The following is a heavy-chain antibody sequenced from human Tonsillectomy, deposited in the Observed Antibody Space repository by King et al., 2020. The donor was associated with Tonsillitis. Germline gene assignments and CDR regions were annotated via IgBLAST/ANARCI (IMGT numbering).Heavy chain of an antibody. CDR3: ARERSVVTGLDY. CDR2: ISYDGSNK. D-gene: IGHD4-23*01. Sequence: QLVQSGGGVVQPGRSLRLSCAASGFTFSSYAMHWVRQAPGKGLEWVEIISYDGSNKYSADSVKGRFTISRDNSKNTLFLQMNNLRPEDTAVYYCARERSVVTGLDYWGQGTLVTVSS. CDR1: GFTFSSYA. V-gene: IGHV3-30-3*01. J-gene: IGHJ4*02.